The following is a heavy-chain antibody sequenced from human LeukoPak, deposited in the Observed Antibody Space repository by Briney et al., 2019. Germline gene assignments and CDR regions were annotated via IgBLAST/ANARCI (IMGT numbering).Heavy chain of an antibody. V-gene: IGHV1-18*01. CDR3: ARDHLRYFDWPPRGLGYYYYGMDV. CDR1: GYTFTSSG. J-gene: IGHJ6*02. Sequence: ASVKVSCKASGYTFTSSGISWVRQAPGQGLEWMGWISAYNGNTNYAQKLQGRVTMTTDTSTSTAYMELRSLRSDDTAVYYCARDHLRYFDWPPRGLGYYYYGMDVWGQGTTVTVSS. CDR2: ISAYNGNT. D-gene: IGHD3-9*01.